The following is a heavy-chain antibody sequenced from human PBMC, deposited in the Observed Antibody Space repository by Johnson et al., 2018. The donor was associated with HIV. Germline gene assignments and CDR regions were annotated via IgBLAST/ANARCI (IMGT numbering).Heavy chain of an antibody. J-gene: IGHJ3*02. V-gene: IGHV3-30*02. CDR1: GFTFSNYG. D-gene: IGHD3-16*01. CDR3: ARDNLRQLDAFDI. CDR2: IRYDGSNK. Sequence: QVQLVESGGGVVQPGRSLRLSCAASGFTFSNYGMHWVRQSPGKGLEWVAFIRYDGSNKYYADSVKGRFTISRDNSKNTLYLQMNSLRAEDTAVYYCARDNLRQLDAFDIWGQGTMVTVSS.